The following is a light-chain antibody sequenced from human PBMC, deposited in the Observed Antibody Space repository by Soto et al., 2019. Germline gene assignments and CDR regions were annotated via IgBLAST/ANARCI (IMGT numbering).Light chain of an antibody. V-gene: IGKV3-15*01. J-gene: IGKJ4*01. CDR3: QQYHKWPPLT. Sequence: EVVIPQSPATPSVPPGERATLSRRGSQSVSSNLAWYQQKPGQTPSLLMYGASTSATGTPARFSGSGSETELTLTISSLPSEEFAVYCSQQYHKWPPLTLGGGTKVDIK. CDR1: QSVSSN. CDR2: GAS.